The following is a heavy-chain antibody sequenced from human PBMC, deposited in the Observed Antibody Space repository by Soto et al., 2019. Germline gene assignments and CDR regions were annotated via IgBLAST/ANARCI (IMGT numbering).Heavy chain of an antibody. D-gene: IGHD3-10*01. CDR2: IYYSGST. V-gene: IGHV4-31*03. Sequence: SETLSLTCTVSGGSLSSGGYYWSWIRQHPGKGLEWIGYIYYSGSTYYNPSLKSRVTISVDTSKNQFSLKLSSVTAADTAVYYCARVSYYYGSGSYHWFDPWGQGTLVTVSS. J-gene: IGHJ5*02. CDR3: ARVSYYYGSGSYHWFDP. CDR1: GGSLSSGGYY.